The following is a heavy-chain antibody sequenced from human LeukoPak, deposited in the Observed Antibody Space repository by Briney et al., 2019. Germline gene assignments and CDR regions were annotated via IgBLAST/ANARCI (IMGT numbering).Heavy chain of an antibody. CDR1: GYSFTSYG. V-gene: IGHV1-2*02. D-gene: IGHD3-10*01. CDR3: ARDYGSGSPKPADI. CDR2: INPNSGGT. J-gene: IGHJ3*02. Sequence: ASVKVSCKASGYSFTSYGLSWVRQAPGQGLEWMGWINPNSGGTNYAQKFQGRVTMTRDTSISTAYMELSRLRSDDTAVYYCARDYGSGSPKPADIWGQGTMVTVSS.